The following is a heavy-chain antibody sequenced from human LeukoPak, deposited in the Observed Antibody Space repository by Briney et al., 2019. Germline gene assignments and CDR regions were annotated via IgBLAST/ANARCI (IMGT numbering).Heavy chain of an antibody. CDR1: GFILSDYY. Sequence: PGGSLRLSCAASGFILSDYYMSWIRQAPGKGLEWVAYISTNDRTAYYADSVKGRFTISRDNAKNSLYLQMNSLRAEDTAVYYCARTPSGYYRIFDYWGQGTLVTVSS. CDR2: ISTNDRTA. D-gene: IGHD3-22*01. CDR3: ARTPSGYYRIFDY. V-gene: IGHV3-11*01. J-gene: IGHJ4*02.